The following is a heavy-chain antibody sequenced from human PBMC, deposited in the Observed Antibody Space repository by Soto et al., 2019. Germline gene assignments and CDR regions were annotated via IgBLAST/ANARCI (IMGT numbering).Heavy chain of an antibody. D-gene: IGHD1-26*01. CDR1: GYSFTSLD. CDR3: ARGVTAGVDY. CDR2: MQPSSGRT. Sequence: QVQLVQSGAEVREPGASVKVSCKASGYSFTSLDINWVRQTTGQGLEWMGWMQPSSGRTGYAQKFQGRVTMTRDTSINTAYMELSSLTSDDTAFYYCARGVTAGVDYWGQGILVTVSS. J-gene: IGHJ4*02. V-gene: IGHV1-8*01.